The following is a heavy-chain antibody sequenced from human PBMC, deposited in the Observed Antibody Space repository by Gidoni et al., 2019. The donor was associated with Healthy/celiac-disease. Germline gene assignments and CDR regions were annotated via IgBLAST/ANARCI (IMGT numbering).Heavy chain of an antibody. CDR1: GFTFSSYG. CDR2: ISYDGSNK. V-gene: IGHV3-30*18. CDR3: AKDSSGWPNYFDY. Sequence: QVQLVASGGGVVQPGRSLRLYCAASGFTFSSYGMHWVRQAPGKGLEWVAVISYDGSNKYYADSVKGRFTISRDNSKNTLYLQMNSLRAEDTAVYYCAKDSSGWPNYFDYWGQGTLVTVSS. J-gene: IGHJ4*02. D-gene: IGHD6-19*01.